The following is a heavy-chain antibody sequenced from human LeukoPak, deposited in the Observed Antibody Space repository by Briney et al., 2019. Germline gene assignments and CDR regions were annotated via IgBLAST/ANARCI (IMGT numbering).Heavy chain of an antibody. J-gene: IGHJ4*02. CDR3: ATGRSCTTCYLPDY. CDR2: IKQDGSAK. Sequence: GGSLRLSCAASGFTFSSYWMSWVRQAPGKGLEWVANIKQDGSAKYYVDSVKGRFTISRDNAKNSLYLQMGSLRAEDTAVYHCATGRSCTTCYLPDYWGQGTLVTVSS. D-gene: IGHD2-2*01. CDR1: GFTFSSYW. V-gene: IGHV3-7*01.